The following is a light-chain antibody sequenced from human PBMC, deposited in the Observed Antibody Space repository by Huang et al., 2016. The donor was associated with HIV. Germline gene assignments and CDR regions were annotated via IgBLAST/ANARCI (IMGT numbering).Light chain of an antibody. J-gene: IGKJ4*01. CDR1: QSVGDY. Sequence: IVLTQSPPTLSIYPGERVTLSCRASQSVGDYVAWYQQKPGQAPRLRIYDASQRASGVSARFSGSGSGTELILTISSLEPEDYAVYYCQQRSKWLSFGGGTKVEIK. CDR2: DAS. V-gene: IGKV3-11*01. CDR3: QQRSKWLS.